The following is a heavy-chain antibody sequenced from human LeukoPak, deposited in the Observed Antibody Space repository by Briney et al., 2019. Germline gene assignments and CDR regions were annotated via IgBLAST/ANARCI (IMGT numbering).Heavy chain of an antibody. CDR1: GFTFSSYA. CDR2: ISYDGSNK. Sequence: PGGSLRLSCAASGFTFSSYAMHWVRQAPGKGLEWVAVISYDGSNKYYADSVKGRFTISRDNSKNTLYLQMNSLRAEDTAVYYCAKDPHYDFWSGLDYWGQGTLVTVSS. CDR3: AKDPHYDFWSGLDY. D-gene: IGHD3-3*01. J-gene: IGHJ4*02. V-gene: IGHV3-30-3*01.